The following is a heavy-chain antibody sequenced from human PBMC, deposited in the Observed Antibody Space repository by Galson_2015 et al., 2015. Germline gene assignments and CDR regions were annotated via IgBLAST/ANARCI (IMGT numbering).Heavy chain of an antibody. J-gene: IGHJ6*02. CDR3: ARGVVARSAYYYGMDV. Sequence: SVRVSCKASGYTFTSYAMHWVRQAPGQRLEWTGWINAGNGNTKYSQKFQGRVTITRDTSASTAYMELSSLRSEDTAVYYCARGVVARSAYYYGMDVWGQGTTVTVSS. V-gene: IGHV1-3*01. D-gene: IGHD5-12*01. CDR1: GYTFTSYA. CDR2: INAGNGNT.